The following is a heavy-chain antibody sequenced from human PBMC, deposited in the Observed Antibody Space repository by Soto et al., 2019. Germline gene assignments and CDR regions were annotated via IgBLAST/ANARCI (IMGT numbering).Heavy chain of an antibody. CDR1: GFTFSSYS. Sequence: EVQLVESGGGLVKPGGSLRLSCAASGFTFSSYSMNWVRQAPGKGLEWVSSISSGSDYIFYADSVKGRFTISRDNAKNSLFLKMNSLTTEDTAVYYCASSPVGDAFNVWGQGTVVTVSS. CDR3: ASSPVGDAFNV. V-gene: IGHV3-21*01. CDR2: ISSGSDYI. J-gene: IGHJ3*01.